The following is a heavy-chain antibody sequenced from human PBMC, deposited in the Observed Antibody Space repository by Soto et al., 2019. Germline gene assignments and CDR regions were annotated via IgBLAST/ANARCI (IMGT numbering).Heavy chain of an antibody. Sequence: QVQLVQSGAEVREPGASVKVSCKASGYRFTSLDINWVRQTTGPGLEWMGWMQPSRGRPGYAQQFQGGVTMTRDTSINTAYMELSSLTADDTAFYACARGGTAGGDYWGQGTQGAGSS. CDR1: GYRFTSLD. J-gene: IGHJ4*02. CDR2: MQPSRGRP. V-gene: IGHV1-8*01. CDR3: ARGGTAGGDY. D-gene: IGHD1-26*01.